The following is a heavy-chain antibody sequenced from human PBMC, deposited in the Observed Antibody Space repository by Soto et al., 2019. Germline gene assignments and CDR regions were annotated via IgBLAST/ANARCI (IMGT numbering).Heavy chain of an antibody. Sequence: PSEPLSLTCTVSGISFSSHSWNWIRKRPGKGLEWIGYIHYSGITNYSPSLKSRVTISLDTSEKIFSLKLTSVATADTSVYYGGRGLHPLHLDFWGKGFLVPVSS. J-gene: IGHJ1*01. CDR1: GISFSSHS. D-gene: IGHD4-4*01. CDR2: IHYSGIT. V-gene: IGHV4-59*11. CDR3: GRGLHPLHLDF.